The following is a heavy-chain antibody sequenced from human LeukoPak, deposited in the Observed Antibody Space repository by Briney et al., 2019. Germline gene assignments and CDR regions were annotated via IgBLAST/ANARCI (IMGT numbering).Heavy chain of an antibody. CDR3: AKALTVGATPDDAFDI. Sequence: GGTLRLSCAASGFTFSSYGMSWVRQAPGKGLEWVSAISGSGGSTYYADSVKGRFTISRDNSKNTLYLQMNSLRAEDTAVYYCAKALTVGATPDDAFDIWGQGTMVTVSS. CDR1: GFTFSSYG. D-gene: IGHD1-26*01. CDR2: ISGSGGST. V-gene: IGHV3-23*01. J-gene: IGHJ3*02.